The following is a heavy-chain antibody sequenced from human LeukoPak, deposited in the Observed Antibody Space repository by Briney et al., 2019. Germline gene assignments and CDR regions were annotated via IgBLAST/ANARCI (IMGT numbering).Heavy chain of an antibody. J-gene: IGHJ3*02. D-gene: IGHD3-22*01. Sequence: HTGGSLRLSCAASGFTFSGYEMNWVRQAPGKGLEWVSYISISGTSMYYADSVKGRFTISRDNSKTSLYLQMSSLRAEDTAVYYCARGGSSGYHYNAFDIWAKEQWSPSLQ. CDR1: GFTFSGYE. CDR2: ISISGTSM. V-gene: IGHV3-48*03. CDR3: ARGGSSGYHYNAFDI.